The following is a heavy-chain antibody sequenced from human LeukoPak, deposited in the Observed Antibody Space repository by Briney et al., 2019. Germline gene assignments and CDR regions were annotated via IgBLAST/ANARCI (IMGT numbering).Heavy chain of an antibody. CDR1: GYTFTSYD. V-gene: IGHV1-8*01. Sequence: ASVKDSCKASGYTFTSYDINWVRQATGQGLEWMGWMNPNSGNTGYAQKFQGRVTMTRNTSISTAYMELSSLRSEDTAVYYCARGRKYSSASKNYYYYYMDVWGKGTTVTVSS. J-gene: IGHJ6*03. D-gene: IGHD6-6*01. CDR3: ARGRKYSSASKNYYYYYMDV. CDR2: MNPNSGNT.